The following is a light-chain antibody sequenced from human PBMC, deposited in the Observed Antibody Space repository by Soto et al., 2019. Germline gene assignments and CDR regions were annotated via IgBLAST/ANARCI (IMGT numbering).Light chain of an antibody. CDR2: GNS. CDR3: HSYDSSLSADV. CDR1: SSNIGAGYD. J-gene: IGLJ1*01. Sequence: QSALTQPPSASGAPGQRVTMSCTGGSSNIGAGYDVHWYQQLPGTAPKLLIYGNSNRPSGVPDRFSGSKSGTSASLAITGLQTEDEADYYCHSYDSSLSADVFGTGTKVTVL. V-gene: IGLV1-40*01.